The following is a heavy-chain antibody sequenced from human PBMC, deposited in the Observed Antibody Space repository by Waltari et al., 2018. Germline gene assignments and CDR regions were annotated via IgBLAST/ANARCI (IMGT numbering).Heavy chain of an antibody. Sequence: EVQLVESGGGLIQPGGSLRLSCAASGFTVSSTYMSWVRRAPGKGLEGVSVIYSGGSTYYADSVKGRFTISRDNSKNTLYLQMNSLRAEDTAVYYCARVGGDGYQGPFDYWGQGTLVTVSS. J-gene: IGHJ4*02. CDR1: GFTVSSTY. D-gene: IGHD5-12*01. CDR2: IYSGGST. V-gene: IGHV3-53*01. CDR3: ARVGGDGYQGPFDY.